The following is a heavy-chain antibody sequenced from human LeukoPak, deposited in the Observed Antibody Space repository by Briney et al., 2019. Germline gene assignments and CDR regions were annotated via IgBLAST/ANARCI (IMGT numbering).Heavy chain of an antibody. D-gene: IGHD6-19*01. J-gene: IGHJ4*02. CDR1: GGSISSGSHY. Sequence: SQTLSLTCTVSGGSISSGSHYWSWIRQPPGKGLEWIGRIYTSGSTNYNPSLKSRVTISVDTSKNQFSLKLSSVTAADTAVYYCARDIYSSGWYRVFDYWGQGTLVTVSS. V-gene: IGHV4-61*02. CDR2: IYTSGST. CDR3: ARDIYSSGWYRVFDY.